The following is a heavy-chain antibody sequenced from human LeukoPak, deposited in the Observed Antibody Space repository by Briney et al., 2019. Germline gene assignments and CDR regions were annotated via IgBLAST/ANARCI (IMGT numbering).Heavy chain of an antibody. CDR2: INTYDGNT. D-gene: IGHD2-15*01. CDR1: GYTFTDYF. CDR3: ARDFATWYFDY. Sequence: ASVKVSCKASGYTFTDYFMHWVRQAPGQGLEWMGWINTYDGNTNYAQNFQGRVAMTTDTSTSTAYMELRSLRSDDTAVYYCARDFATWYFDYWGQGTLVTVSS. J-gene: IGHJ4*02. V-gene: IGHV1-18*04.